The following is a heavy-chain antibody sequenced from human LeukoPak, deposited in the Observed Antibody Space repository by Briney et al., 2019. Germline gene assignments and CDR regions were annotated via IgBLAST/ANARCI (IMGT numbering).Heavy chain of an antibody. CDR1: GFTLRNYW. J-gene: IGHJ4*01. CDR2: ISGDGSVT. D-gene: IGHD6-6*01. CDR3: ARYSSSSGGASYYLDY. V-gene: IGHV3-74*01. Sequence: PGGSLRLSCTASGFTLRNYWMHWVCQLPRPRLVRVSRISGDGSVTNYADSVQGRLTISRDNAKNILYLQINNLRSEDTAVYYCARYSSSSGGASYYLDYWGHGTLVTVSS.